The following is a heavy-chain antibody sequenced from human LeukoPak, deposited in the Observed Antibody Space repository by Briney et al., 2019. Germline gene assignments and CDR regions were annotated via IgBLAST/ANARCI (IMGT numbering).Heavy chain of an antibody. CDR3: TRVFVGDEYSSSGY. J-gene: IGHJ4*02. V-gene: IGHV3-74*01. CDR1: GFTFSRYY. Sequence: GGSLRLSCAASGFTFSRYYMHWVRQASGKGLVWVSRINSDESSTTYADSVKGRFTISRDNAKNTLYLQMNSLKVEDTAVYYCTRVFVGDEYSSSGYWGQGTLVTVSS. CDR2: INSDESST. D-gene: IGHD6-13*01.